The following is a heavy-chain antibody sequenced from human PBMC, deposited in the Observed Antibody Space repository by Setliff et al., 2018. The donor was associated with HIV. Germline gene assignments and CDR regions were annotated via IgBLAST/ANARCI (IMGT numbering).Heavy chain of an antibody. J-gene: IGHJ4*02. CDR1: VGTFSNYA. Sequence: ASVKVSCKASVGTFSNYAITWVRQAPGQGLEWMGWINPNSGGTTYAQKFQGRVTVAADISTSTVYMELRSLRSDDTAMYYCVRDDNYFDTTGYYPYFDYWGQGTQVTVSS. V-gene: IGHV1-18*01. CDR2: INPNSGGT. CDR3: VRDDNYFDTTGYYPYFDY. D-gene: IGHD3-22*01.